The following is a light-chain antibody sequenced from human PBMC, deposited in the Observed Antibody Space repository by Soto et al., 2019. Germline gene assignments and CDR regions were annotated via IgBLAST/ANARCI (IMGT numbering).Light chain of an antibody. CDR1: QSVSSN. Sequence: EIVMTQSPATLSVSPGARATLSCRASQSVSSNLAWYQQKPGQAPRLLIYGASTRATGIPARFSGSGSGTEFTLTISSLQSEDFAVYYCQQYNNWPWTFGQGTKVEI. V-gene: IGKV3-15*01. CDR2: GAS. CDR3: QQYNNWPWT. J-gene: IGKJ1*01.